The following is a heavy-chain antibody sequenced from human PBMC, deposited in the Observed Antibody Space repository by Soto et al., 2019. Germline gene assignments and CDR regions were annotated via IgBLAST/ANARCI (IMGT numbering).Heavy chain of an antibody. D-gene: IGHD6-13*01. CDR1: GGSFSGYY. V-gene: IGHV4-34*01. Sequence: QVQLQQWGAGLLKPSETLSLTCAVYGGSFSGYYWSWIRQPPGKGLEWIGEINQSGSTNYNPSLKSRGTISVDTSKNQFSLKLSSVPAADTAVYYCARTYSSSWSPFEYWGQGTLVTVSS. J-gene: IGHJ4*02. CDR2: INQSGST. CDR3: ARTYSSSWSPFEY.